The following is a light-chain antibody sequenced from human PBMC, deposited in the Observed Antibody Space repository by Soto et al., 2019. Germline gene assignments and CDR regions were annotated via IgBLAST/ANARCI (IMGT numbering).Light chain of an antibody. Sequence: EIVLTQSPGTLSLSPGERATLTCRASQSVSSNSLACYQQKPGQAPRLLIDGTSSSASGIPDRFSGRGSGADFTRTISRREPEDFAVYCCQHYVNSLAYTFGGGTKVEIK. CDR2: GTS. CDR3: QHYVNSLAYT. CDR1: QSVSSNS. V-gene: IGKV3-20*01. J-gene: IGKJ2*01.